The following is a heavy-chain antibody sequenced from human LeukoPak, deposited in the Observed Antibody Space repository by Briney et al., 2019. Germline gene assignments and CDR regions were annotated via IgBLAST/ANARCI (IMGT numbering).Heavy chain of an antibody. D-gene: IGHD3-10*01. CDR1: GFTFGTFW. J-gene: IGHJ4*02. CDR3: ARDKGGMVPFDY. CDR2: IKQGGSEK. V-gene: IGHV3-7*01. Sequence: GGSLRLSCEASGFTFGTFWMSWVRQAPGKGLEWVAHIKQGGSEKNYVDSVKGRFTIARDDAKNPLYLQMNSLRAEDTAVYFCARDKGGMVPFDYWGQGTLVTVSS.